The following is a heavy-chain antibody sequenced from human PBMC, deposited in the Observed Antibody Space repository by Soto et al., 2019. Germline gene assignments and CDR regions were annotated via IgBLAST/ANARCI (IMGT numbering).Heavy chain of an antibody. Sequence: SETLSLTCAVSGGSISSGGYSWSWIRQPPGKGLEWIGYIYHSGSTYYNPSLKSRVTISVDRSKNQFSLKLSSVTAADTDVYYCARGMTTVTTLDYWGQGTLVTVSS. J-gene: IGHJ4*02. CDR2: IYHSGST. CDR1: GGSISSGGYS. D-gene: IGHD4-4*01. CDR3: ARGMTTVTTLDY. V-gene: IGHV4-30-2*01.